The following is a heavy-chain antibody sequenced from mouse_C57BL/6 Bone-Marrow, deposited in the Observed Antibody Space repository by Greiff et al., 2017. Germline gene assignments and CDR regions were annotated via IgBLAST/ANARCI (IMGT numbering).Heavy chain of an antibody. J-gene: IGHJ2*01. CDR2: IDPENGDT. V-gene: IGHV14-4*01. D-gene: IGHD1-1*01. CDR1: GFNIKDDY. CDR3: TPLLYSY. Sequence: EVHLVESGAELVRPGASVKLSCTASGFNIKDDYMHWVKQRPEQGLEWIGWIDPENGDTEYASKFQGKATITADTSSNTAYLQLSSLTSEDTAVYYCTPLLYSYWGQGTTLTVSS.